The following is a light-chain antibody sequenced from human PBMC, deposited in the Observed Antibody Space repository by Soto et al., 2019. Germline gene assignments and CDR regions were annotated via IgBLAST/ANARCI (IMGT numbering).Light chain of an antibody. CDR1: QNIAIF. CDR2: AES. Sequence: IQLTRSQSSLSAPVGARVTVLCRASQNIAIFLAWYHQKPGQAPKRLIYAESTLYGGVPSRFSGSGSGTDFALTITSLQAEDFATYYCQQLRMYPSTFGGGTKVEIK. V-gene: IGKV1-9*01. J-gene: IGKJ4*01. CDR3: QQLRMYPST.